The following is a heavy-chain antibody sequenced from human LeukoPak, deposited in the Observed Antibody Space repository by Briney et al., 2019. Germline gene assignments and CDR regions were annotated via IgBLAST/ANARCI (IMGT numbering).Heavy chain of an antibody. CDR1: GFTFSSYS. Sequence: PGGSLRLSCAASGFTFSSYSMNWVRQAPGKGLEWVSYISSTGSIIYYADSVKGRFTISRDNAKKSLYLQMNRMRAEDTAVYYCARDDSSGYLFDQWGQRSIVTVSS. J-gene: IGHJ4*02. V-gene: IGHV3-48*01. CDR2: ISSTGSII. D-gene: IGHD3-22*01. CDR3: ARDDSSGYLFDQ.